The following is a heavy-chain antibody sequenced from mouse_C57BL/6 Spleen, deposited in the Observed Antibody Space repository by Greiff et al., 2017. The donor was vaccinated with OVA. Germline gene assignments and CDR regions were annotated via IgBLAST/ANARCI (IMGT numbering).Heavy chain of an antibody. Sequence: DVHLVESGGGLVKPGGSLKLSCAASGFTFSDYGMHWVRQAPEKGLEWVAYISSGSSTIYYADTVKGRFTISRDNAKNTLFLQMTSLRSEYTAMYYCARIYYYGSSYEGGWAMDYWGQGTSVTVSS. CDR3: ARIYYYGSSYEGGWAMDY. CDR1: GFTFSDYG. V-gene: IGHV5-17*01. J-gene: IGHJ4*01. CDR2: ISSGSSTI. D-gene: IGHD1-1*01.